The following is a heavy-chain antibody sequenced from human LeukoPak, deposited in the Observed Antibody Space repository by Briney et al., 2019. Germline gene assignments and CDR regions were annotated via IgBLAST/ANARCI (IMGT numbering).Heavy chain of an antibody. CDR3: AKTPVGMVTLDY. J-gene: IGHJ4*02. CDR2: IIPIFGTA. CDR1: GATFSSYG. Sequence: GASVTVSCTASGATFSSYGISWVRQAPGQGLEWMGGIIPIFGTANYAQKFQGRVTITADKSTTTVYMELSSLRSEDTAVYYCAKTPVGMVTLDYWGQGTLVTVSS. V-gene: IGHV1-69*06. D-gene: IGHD5-24*01.